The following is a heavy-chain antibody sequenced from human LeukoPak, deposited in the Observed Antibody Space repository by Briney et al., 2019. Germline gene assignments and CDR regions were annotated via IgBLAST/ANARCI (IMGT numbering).Heavy chain of an antibody. CDR2: ITSSSSYT. V-gene: IGHV3-21*05. CDR1: GLTFSSYE. D-gene: IGHD3-16*01. CDR3: ARGHYELWY. Sequence: GGSLRLSCAASGLTFSSYEMNWVRQAPGKGLEWVSYITSSSSYTDYADSVKGRFTISRDDANNSLYLQMNSLRAEDTAVYYCARGHYELWYWGQGTLVTVSS. J-gene: IGHJ1*01.